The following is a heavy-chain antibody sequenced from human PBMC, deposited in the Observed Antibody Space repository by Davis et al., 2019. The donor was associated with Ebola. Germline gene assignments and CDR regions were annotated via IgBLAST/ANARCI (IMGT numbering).Heavy chain of an antibody. D-gene: IGHD2-21*01. Sequence: PSETLSLTCTVSGGSISSSQYYWSWMRQPPEKGLEWIGYSYYDGNAFYNPSLKSRVVISMDPSKNQFSLRLNSVTAADTAVYYCARGERTDVAKVFFDFWGQGSLLTVSS. CDR1: GGSISSSQYY. J-gene: IGHJ4*02. V-gene: IGHV4-30-4*01. CDR3: ARGERTDVAKVFFDF. CDR2: SYYDGNA.